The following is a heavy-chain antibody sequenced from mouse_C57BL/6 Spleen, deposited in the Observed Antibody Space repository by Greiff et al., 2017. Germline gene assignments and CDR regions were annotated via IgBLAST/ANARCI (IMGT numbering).Heavy chain of an antibody. CDR3: ARDRGYSGDMDY. Sequence: EVKLMASEGGLVQPGSSMKLSCKASGFTFSDYYMAWVRQGPEKGLEWVANINSDGSSTYYLDSLKSRFIISRDNAKNILYLQMSSLKSEDTATYYCARDRGYSGDMDYWGQGTSVTVSS. CDR1: GFTFSDYY. CDR2: INSDGSST. V-gene: IGHV5-16*01. D-gene: IGHD2-3*01. J-gene: IGHJ4*01.